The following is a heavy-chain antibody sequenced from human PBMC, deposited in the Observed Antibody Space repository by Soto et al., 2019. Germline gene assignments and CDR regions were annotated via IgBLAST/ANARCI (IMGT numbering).Heavy chain of an antibody. J-gene: IGHJ4*02. CDR2: INHSGST. CDR3: ARDKITGLFDY. Sequence: SGTRFPTRALLCGSFYGFYLGWVRQPPGKGLEWIGEINHSGSTNYNPSLKSRVTISVDTSKNQFSLKPTSVTAADTAVYYCARDKITGLFDYWGQGTLVTVSS. CDR1: CGSFYGFY. D-gene: IGHD2-8*02. V-gene: IGHV4-34*01.